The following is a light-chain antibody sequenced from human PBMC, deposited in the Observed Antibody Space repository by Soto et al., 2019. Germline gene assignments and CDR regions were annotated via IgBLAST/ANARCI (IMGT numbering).Light chain of an antibody. V-gene: IGKV1-39*01. CDR3: QQSFSTPRT. J-gene: IGKJ1*01. CDR2: GAS. CDR1: QTISTY. Sequence: QMTQSPSALSSSVAEKVTITCRASQTISTYLNWYQQKPGKAPKLLIYGASSLQSGVPSRFSGSGSGTDFTLTISSLQPEDFGTYYCQQSFSTPRTFAQATKVDIK.